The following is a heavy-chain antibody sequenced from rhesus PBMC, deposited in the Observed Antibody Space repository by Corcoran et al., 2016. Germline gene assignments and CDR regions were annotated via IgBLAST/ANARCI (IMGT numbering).Heavy chain of an antibody. J-gene: IGHJ4*01. CDR3: AREPYSNYFDY. V-gene: IGHV4-127*01. D-gene: IGHD4-23*01. CDR2: IGGSNRST. Sequence: QVQLQESGPGVVKPSETLSLTCAVSGYSISSGSGWSWNHQPPGKGRERIGYIGGSNRSTNYNPSRKSRFTISKDTSKNQFSLKRSSMTAADTAVNYCAREPYSNYFDYWGQGVLVTVSS. CDR1: GYSISSGSG.